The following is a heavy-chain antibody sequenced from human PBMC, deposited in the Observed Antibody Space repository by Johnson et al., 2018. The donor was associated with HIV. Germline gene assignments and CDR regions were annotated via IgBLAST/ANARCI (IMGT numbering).Heavy chain of an antibody. V-gene: IGHV3-66*01. CDR3: AREAVPRGLQSAFGGAFDI. J-gene: IGHJ3*02. CDR1: GFTVSSNY. CDR2: IYSGGTT. Sequence: VQLVESGGGSVQPGGSLRLSCAASGFTVSSNYMSWVRQAPGKGLEWVSVIYSGGTTYYVDSVKGRFTISRDNSKNTLYLQMNSLRAEDTAVYYCAREAVPRGLQSAFGGAFDIWGQGTMVTVAA. D-gene: IGHD3-16*01.